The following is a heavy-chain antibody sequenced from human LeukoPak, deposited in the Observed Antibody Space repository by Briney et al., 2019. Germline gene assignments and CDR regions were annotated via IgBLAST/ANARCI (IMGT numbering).Heavy chain of an antibody. CDR1: GGTFSSYA. V-gene: IGHV1-69*13. Sequence: ASVKVSCKASGGTFSSYAISWVRQAPGQGLEWMGGIIPIFGTANYAQKFQGRVTITADESTSTAYMELSSLRSEDTAVYYCARGSVDLTGYHRLDYWGQGTLVTVSS. CDR2: IIPIFGTA. D-gene: IGHD3-9*01. CDR3: ARGSVDLTGYHRLDY. J-gene: IGHJ4*02.